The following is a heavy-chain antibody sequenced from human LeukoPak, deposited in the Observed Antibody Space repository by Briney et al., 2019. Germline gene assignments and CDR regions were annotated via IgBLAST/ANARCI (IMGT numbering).Heavy chain of an antibody. D-gene: IGHD6-13*01. J-gene: IGHJ4*02. Sequence: SETLSLTCTVSGSSITPYTHWGWIRQSPGKGLEWIASIHHTGNTYYNPSLKSRVTISVDTSKNQFSLKLSSVTAADTAVYYCARDSSSWDPYYFDYWGQGTLVTVSS. CDR3: ARDSSSWDPYYFDY. V-gene: IGHV4-38-2*02. CDR1: GSSITPYTH. CDR2: IHHTGNT.